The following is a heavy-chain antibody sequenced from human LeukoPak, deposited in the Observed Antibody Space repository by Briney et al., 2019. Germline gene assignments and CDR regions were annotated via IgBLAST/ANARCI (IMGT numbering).Heavy chain of an antibody. D-gene: IGHD4-23*01. J-gene: IGHJ4*02. V-gene: IGHV1-8*01. CDR3: VRGPYGGNSEY. Sequence: ASVKVSCKASGYTLTNYDINWVRQATGQGLEWMGWMNPNSGHTGYTQKFQGRVTMTRDTSISTAYMELSSLKSEDTAVYYCVRGPYGGNSEYWGQGTLVTVSS. CDR2: MNPNSGHT. CDR1: GYTLTNYD.